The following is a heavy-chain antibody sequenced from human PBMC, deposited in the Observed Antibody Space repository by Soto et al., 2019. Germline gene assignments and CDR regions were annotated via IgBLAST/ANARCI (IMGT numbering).Heavy chain of an antibody. CDR1: GYTFTTYD. CDR3: ARRKERSGPHYFDY. J-gene: IGHJ4*02. CDR2: MNPSNGNT. Sequence: ASVKVSCKASGYTFTTYDVSWLRQSSGQGLEWMGWMNPSNGNTGYAQKFQGRVTMTRNTSISTVYMELSGLRPDDTAVYYCARRKERSGPHYFDYWGQGTRVTVSS. V-gene: IGHV1-8*02. D-gene: IGHD6-25*01.